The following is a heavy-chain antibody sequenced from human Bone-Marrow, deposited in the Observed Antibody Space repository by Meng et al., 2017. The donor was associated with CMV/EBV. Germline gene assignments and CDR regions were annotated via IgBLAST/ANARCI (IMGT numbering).Heavy chain of an antibody. J-gene: IGHJ3*02. Sequence: ASVKVSCKASGYTFTSYGISWVRQAPGQGLEWMGWISTYNGNTNYAQKLQGRVTMTTDTSTSTAYMELRSLRSDDTAVYYCASTTIVGATTGAFDIWGQGTRVTFSS. CDR3: ASTTIVGATTGAFDI. CDR1: GYTFTSYG. V-gene: IGHV1-18*01. CDR2: ISTYNGNT. D-gene: IGHD1-26*01.